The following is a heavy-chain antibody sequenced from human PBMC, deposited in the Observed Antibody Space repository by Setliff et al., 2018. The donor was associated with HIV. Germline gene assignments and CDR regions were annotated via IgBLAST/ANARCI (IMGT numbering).Heavy chain of an antibody. D-gene: IGHD4-4*01. CDR3: ARDDYMLYSYYYGMDV. V-gene: IGHV3-53*01. Sequence: ETLSLTCAVYGGSFSGYYWSWVRQAPGKGLEWVSVIYSGGSTYYADSVKGRFTISRDNSKNTLYLQMNSLRAEDTALYDCARDDYMLYSYYYGMDVWGQGTTVTVSS. CDR2: IYSGGST. J-gene: IGHJ6*02. CDR1: GGSFSGYY.